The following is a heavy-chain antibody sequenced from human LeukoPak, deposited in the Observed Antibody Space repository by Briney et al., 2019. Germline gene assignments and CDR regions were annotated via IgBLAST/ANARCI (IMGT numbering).Heavy chain of an antibody. V-gene: IGHV1-2*02. D-gene: IGHD2-15*01. CDR2: INPNSGGT. J-gene: IGHJ6*03. CDR1: GYTFTGYY. Sequence: ASVKVSCKASGYTFTGYYMHWVRQAPGQGLEWMGWINPNSGGTNYAQKFQGRVTMTRDTSISTAYMELSRLRSDDTAVYYCARDSSPYYYYYYYYVDVWGKGTTVTVSS. CDR3: ARDSSPYYYYYYYYVDV.